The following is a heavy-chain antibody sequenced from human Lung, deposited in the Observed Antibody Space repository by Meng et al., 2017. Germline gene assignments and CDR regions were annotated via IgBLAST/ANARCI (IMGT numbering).Heavy chain of an antibody. CDR3: SRRINTAGGWFDS. CDR1: GGSIGSNSYH. Sequence: QLQLQESGPGLVKPSGTLSLTCTVSGGSIGSNSYHWGWIRQPPGKGLEWVGTIDYSGTTYSNSSLKSRVTISLDTSRNQFSLKLTSVTAADTAVYYCSRRINTAGGWFDSWGQGTLVTVSS. D-gene: IGHD5-18*01. J-gene: IGHJ5*01. CDR2: IDYSGTT. V-gene: IGHV4-39*01.